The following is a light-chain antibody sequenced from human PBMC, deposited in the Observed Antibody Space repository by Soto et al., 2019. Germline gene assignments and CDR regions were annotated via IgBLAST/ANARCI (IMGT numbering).Light chain of an antibody. V-gene: IGKV1-39*01. J-gene: IGKJ1*01. CDR2: AAS. Sequence: DIQMTQSPSSLSAYVGDRVTITCRTSQSISNYLNWYQQKPGKAPKLLIYAASSLQSGVPSRFSGSGSGTDFTLTISSLQPEDFATYYCQQSYSTPTTFGQGTKVEIK. CDR3: QQSYSTPTT. CDR1: QSISNY.